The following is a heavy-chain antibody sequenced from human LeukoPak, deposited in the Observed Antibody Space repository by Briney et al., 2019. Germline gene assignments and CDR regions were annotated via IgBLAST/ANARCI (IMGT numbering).Heavy chain of an antibody. Sequence: SQTLSLTCAISGDSVSSNSVGWNWIRRSPSRGLEWLGRTYYRSNWYNDYALSVKSRITIDPDTSKNQFSLQLNSVTPEDTAVYYCAREVAVAGPFDYWGQGILVSVSS. CDR3: AREVAVAGPFDY. J-gene: IGHJ4*02. CDR1: GDSVSSNSVG. CDR2: TYYRSNWYN. D-gene: IGHD6-19*01. V-gene: IGHV6-1*01.